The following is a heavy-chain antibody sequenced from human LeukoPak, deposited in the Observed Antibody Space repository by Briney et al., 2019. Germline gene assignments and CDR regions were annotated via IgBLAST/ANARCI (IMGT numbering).Heavy chain of an antibody. D-gene: IGHD1-14*01. CDR2: IYSGGST. V-gene: IGHV3-66*01. J-gene: IGHJ4*02. Sequence: GGSLRLSRAASGFTVSSNYMSWVRQAPGKGLEWVSVIYSGGSTYYADSVKGRFTISRDNSKNTLYLQMNSLRAEDTAVYYCAKDIRGYFDYWGQGTLVTVSS. CDR3: AKDIRGYFDY. CDR1: GFTVSSNY.